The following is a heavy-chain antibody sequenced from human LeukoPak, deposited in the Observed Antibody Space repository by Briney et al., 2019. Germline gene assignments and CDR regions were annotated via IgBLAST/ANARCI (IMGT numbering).Heavy chain of an antibody. CDR2: ISGSGGST. CDR1: GFTFSSYA. Sequence: GESLKISCAASGFTFSSYAMSWVRQAPGKGLEWVSAISGSGGSTYYADSVKGRFTISRDNSKNTLYLQMNSLRAEDTAVYYCAKDSSSWFFVRIGFDPWGQGTLVTVSS. V-gene: IGHV3-23*01. J-gene: IGHJ5*02. D-gene: IGHD6-13*01. CDR3: AKDSSSWFFVRIGFDP.